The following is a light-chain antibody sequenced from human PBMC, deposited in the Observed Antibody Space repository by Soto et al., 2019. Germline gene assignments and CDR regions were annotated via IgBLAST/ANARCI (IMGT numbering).Light chain of an antibody. J-gene: IGKJ5*01. V-gene: IGKV3-20*01. CDR3: QQYGGSPRT. CDR2: DAS. Sequence: EIVLTQSPGTLSLSPGERATLSCRASQSLSSSQLAWYQQKVGRAPRLLIHDASSRATGIPDRSSGSGSGTDFTLTITRLEPEDFAVYYCQQYGGSPRTFGQGTRLEIK. CDR1: QSLSSSQ.